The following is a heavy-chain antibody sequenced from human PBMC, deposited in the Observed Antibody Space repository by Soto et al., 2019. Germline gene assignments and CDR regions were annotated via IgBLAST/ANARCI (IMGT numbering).Heavy chain of an antibody. J-gene: IGHJ4*02. Sequence: SLRLSCAASGFTFSNAWMNWVRQAPGKGLEWVGRIKSKTDGGTTDYAAPVKGRFTISRDDSKNTLYLQMNSLKTEDTAVYYCTTGNTIFGVDILDYWAQGTLVPVSS. CDR1: GFTFSNAW. V-gene: IGHV3-15*07. CDR2: IKSKTDGGTT. D-gene: IGHD3-3*01. CDR3: TTGNTIFGVDILDY.